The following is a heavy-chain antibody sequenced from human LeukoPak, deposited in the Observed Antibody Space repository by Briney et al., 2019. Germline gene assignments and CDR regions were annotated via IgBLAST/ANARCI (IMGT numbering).Heavy chain of an antibody. D-gene: IGHD3-16*01. J-gene: IGHJ4*02. CDR2: IYHSGST. V-gene: IGHV4-30-2*01. Sequence: PSETLSLTCAVPGGSISSGGYSWSWIRQPPGKGLEWIGYIYHSGSTYYNPSLKSRVTISVDRSKNQFSLKLSSVTAADTAVYYCARGGHAYFDYWGQGTLVTVSS. CDR1: GGSISSGGYS. CDR3: ARGGHAYFDY.